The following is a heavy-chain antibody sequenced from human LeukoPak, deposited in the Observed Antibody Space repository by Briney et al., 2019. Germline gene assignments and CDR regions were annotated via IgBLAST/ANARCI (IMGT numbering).Heavy chain of an antibody. Sequence: GGSLRLSCAASGFTFSSYDMHWVRQATGKGLEWVSAIGTAGDTYYPGSVKGRFTISRENAKNSLYLQMNSLRAGDTAVYYCARGSGVVPAAIDAFDIWGQGTMVTVSS. CDR2: IGTAGDT. V-gene: IGHV3-13*01. J-gene: IGHJ3*02. CDR3: ARGSGVVPAAIDAFDI. D-gene: IGHD2-2*02. CDR1: GFTFSSYD.